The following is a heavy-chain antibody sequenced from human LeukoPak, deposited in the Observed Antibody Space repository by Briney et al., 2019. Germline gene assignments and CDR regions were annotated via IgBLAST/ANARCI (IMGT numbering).Heavy chain of an antibody. CDR3: AGQQLSQLYYFDN. V-gene: IGHV3-53*01. CDR2: IYKVGTT. CDR1: GFTVSDMY. J-gene: IGHJ4*02. D-gene: IGHD6-13*01. Sequence: PGGSLRLSCAASGFTVSDMYMSWVRQAPGRGLEWVSVIYKVGTTHYADSVKGRFTISRDNSKNTLFLQMNSLRAEDTAVYYCAGQQLSQLYYFDNWGQGTLVTVSS.